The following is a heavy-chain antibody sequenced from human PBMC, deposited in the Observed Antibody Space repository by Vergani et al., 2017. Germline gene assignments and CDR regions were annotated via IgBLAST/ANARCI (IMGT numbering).Heavy chain of an antibody. D-gene: IGHD6-13*01. CDR1: GFTFSSYA. J-gene: IGHJ5*02. CDR3: ARDGQAAAGILGWFDP. CDR2: ISYEGSNK. Sequence: QVQLVESGGGVVQPGRSLRLSCAASGFTFSSYAMHWVRQAPGKGLEWVAVISYEGSNKYYADSVKGRFTISRDNSKNTLYLQMNSLRAEDTAVYYCARDGQAAAGILGWFDPWGQGTLVTVSS. V-gene: IGHV3-30-3*01.